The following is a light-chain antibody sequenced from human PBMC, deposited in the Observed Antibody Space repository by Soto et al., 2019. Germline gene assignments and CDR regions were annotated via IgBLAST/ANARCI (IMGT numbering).Light chain of an antibody. V-gene: IGKV1-5*01. CDR2: DAL. CDR3: QQYNNYATWT. J-gene: IGKJ1*01. Sequence: DIQMTQSPSTLSASVGDRVAITCRASQSITNRLAWYQLKPGKAPKVLIYDALNLESGVPSRFSGSGYGTEFTLTISSLQPDDFATYYCQQYNNYATWTFGQGTKVDIK. CDR1: QSITNR.